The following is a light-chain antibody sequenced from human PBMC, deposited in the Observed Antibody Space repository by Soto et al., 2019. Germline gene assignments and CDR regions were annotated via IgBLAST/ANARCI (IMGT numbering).Light chain of an antibody. Sequence: QAVVTQTPSASGTPGQRVTISCSGSSSNIGRDTVNWYQQLPGTAPKLLIYSDNQRPSGVPDRFSGSKSGTSASLAISGLQSEDEADYYCATWDDSLNGYVFGTGTKLTVL. CDR1: SSNIGRDT. CDR3: ATWDDSLNGYV. J-gene: IGLJ1*01. CDR2: SDN. V-gene: IGLV1-44*01.